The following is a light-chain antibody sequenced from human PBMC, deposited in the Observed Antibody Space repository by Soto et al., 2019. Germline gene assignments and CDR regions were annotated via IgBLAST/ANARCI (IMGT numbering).Light chain of an antibody. J-gene: IGKJ4*01. CDR1: QNINSW. CDR3: QQTDNFPLT. Sequence: DIQMTQSPSSVSASVGNRVTITCRASQNINSWLAWYQQKPGTAPKLLIYGASSLQSGVPSRFSGSGSGTEFTLNISSLQTEAFATYYCQQTDNFPLTFGGGTKIEIK. V-gene: IGKV1-12*01. CDR2: GAS.